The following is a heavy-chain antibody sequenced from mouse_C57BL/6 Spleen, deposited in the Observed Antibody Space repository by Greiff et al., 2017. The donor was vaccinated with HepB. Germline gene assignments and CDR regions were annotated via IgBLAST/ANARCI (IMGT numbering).Heavy chain of an antibody. V-gene: IGHV1-69*01. CDR2: IDPSDSYT. D-gene: IGHD3-2*02. Sequence: QVQLQQPGAELVMPGASVKLSCKASGYTFTSYWMHWVKQRPGQGLEWIGEIDPSDSYTNYNQKFKGKSTLTVDKSSSTAYMQLSSLTSEDSAVYYCARYEGQLRLMDYWGQGTSVTVSS. J-gene: IGHJ4*01. CDR1: GYTFTSYW. CDR3: ARYEGQLRLMDY.